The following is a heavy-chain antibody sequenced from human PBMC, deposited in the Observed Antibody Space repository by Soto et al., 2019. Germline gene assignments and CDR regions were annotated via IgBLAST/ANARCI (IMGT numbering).Heavy chain of an antibody. V-gene: IGHV3-21*02. CDR1: GFTFSSYS. J-gene: IGHJ4*02. CDR3: ARAGYCGPGCYYYFDY. CDR2: ISGGSSYI. Sequence: EVQLVESGGGLVKPGGSLRLSCAASGFTFSSYSMNWVRQAPGKGLEWVSSISGGSSYIYYADSVKGLFTISRDNAKNSLYLQMNSLRVEDTSVYYCARAGYCGPGCYYYFDYWGQGTLVTVSS. D-gene: IGHD2-21*02.